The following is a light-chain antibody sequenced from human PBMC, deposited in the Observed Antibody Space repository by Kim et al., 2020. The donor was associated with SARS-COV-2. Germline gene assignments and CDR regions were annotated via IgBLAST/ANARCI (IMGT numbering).Light chain of an antibody. Sequence: ASVKLTCALSSGHSSYAIARQQQEPEKGPRYLMKLNSDGSHSKGDGIPDRFSGSSSGAERYLTISSLQSEDEADYYCQTWGTGIRWVFGGGTKLTVL. CDR2: LNSDGSH. CDR1: SGHSSYA. V-gene: IGLV4-69*01. J-gene: IGLJ3*02. CDR3: QTWGTGIRWV.